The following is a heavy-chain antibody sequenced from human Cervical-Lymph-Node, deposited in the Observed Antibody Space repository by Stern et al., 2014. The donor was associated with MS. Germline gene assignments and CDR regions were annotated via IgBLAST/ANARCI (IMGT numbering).Heavy chain of an antibody. Sequence: VQLEESGPGLVKPSQTLSLTCTVSGGSISNAGFYWSWIRQHPGQGLEWIGYIRYSGSTSYNPSLKRRVTISVDTSKNQFSLRLNSVTAADTAVYYCARVVRSWTFQHWGQGTLVTVSS. J-gene: IGHJ1*01. CDR1: GGSISNAGFY. V-gene: IGHV4-31*03. CDR2: IRYSGST. D-gene: IGHD6-13*01. CDR3: ARVVRSWTFQH.